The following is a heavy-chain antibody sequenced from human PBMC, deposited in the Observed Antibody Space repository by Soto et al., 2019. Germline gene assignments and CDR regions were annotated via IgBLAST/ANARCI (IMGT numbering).Heavy chain of an antibody. CDR3: ACTFTGTTAFDI. CDR2: INPSGGST. J-gene: IGHJ3*02. D-gene: IGHD1-7*01. V-gene: IGHV1-46*03. CDR1: GYTFTSYY. Sequence: ASVKVSCKASGYTFTSYYMHWVRQAPGQGLERMGIINPSGGSTSYAQKFQGRVTMTRDTSTSTVYMELSSLRSEDTAVYYCACTFTGTTAFDIWGQGTMVTVS.